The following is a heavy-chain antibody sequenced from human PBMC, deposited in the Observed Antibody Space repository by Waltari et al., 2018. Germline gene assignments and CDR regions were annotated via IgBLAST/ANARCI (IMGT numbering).Heavy chain of an antibody. J-gene: IGHJ6*02. Sequence: STNYNPSLKSRVTISVDTSKNQFSLKLSSVTAADTAVYYCASVESGSSGWTNYYYYYGMDVWGQGTTVTVSS. D-gene: IGHD6-19*01. CDR3: ASVESGSSGWTNYYYYYGMDV. V-gene: IGHV4-59*01. CDR2: ST.